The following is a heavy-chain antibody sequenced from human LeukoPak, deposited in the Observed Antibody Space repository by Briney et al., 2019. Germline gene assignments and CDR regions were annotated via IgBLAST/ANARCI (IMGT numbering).Heavy chain of an antibody. CDR2: ISYDGSNK. V-gene: IGHV3-30*14. CDR3: ARDSGSTYYDYVWGSYPSDY. Sequence: GGSLRLSCAASGFTFSSNAMHWVRQAPGKGLEWVAVISYDGSNKYYADSVKGRFTISRDNSKNTLYLQMNSLRAEDTAVYYCARDSGSTYYDYVWGSYPSDYWGQGTLVTVSS. J-gene: IGHJ4*02. CDR1: GFTFSSNA. D-gene: IGHD3-16*01.